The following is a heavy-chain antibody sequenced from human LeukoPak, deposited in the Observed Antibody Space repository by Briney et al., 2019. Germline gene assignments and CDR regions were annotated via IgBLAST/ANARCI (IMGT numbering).Heavy chain of an antibody. D-gene: IGHD3-10*01. CDR1: GYTFTDYY. J-gene: IGHJ4*02. Sequence: AAVKVSCKASGYTFTDYYVHWVRHAPGQGLEWMGRIYPDSAGTDYAQSFQGRVTMTRDTSIGTVYMELSRLTSDDTAVYDCARDLPSTSHGELDYWGQGTVVTVSS. CDR2: IYPDSAGT. CDR3: ARDLPSTSHGELDY. V-gene: IGHV1-2*06.